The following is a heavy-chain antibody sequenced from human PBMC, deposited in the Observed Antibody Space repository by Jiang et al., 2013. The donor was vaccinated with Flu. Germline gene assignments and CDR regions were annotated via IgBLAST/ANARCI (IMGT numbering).Heavy chain of an antibody. D-gene: IGHD6-13*01. CDR1: GYSFTSYW. CDR3: ARLAAAGPLYYYGMDV. Sequence: GAEVKKPGESLRISCQCSGYSFTSYWISWVRQMPGKGLEWMGRIDPSDSYTNYSPSFQGHVTISADKSISTAYLQWSSLKASDTAMYYCARLAAAGPLYYYGMDVWGKGTTVTVSS. V-gene: IGHV5-10-1*01. J-gene: IGHJ6*04. CDR2: IDPSDSYT.